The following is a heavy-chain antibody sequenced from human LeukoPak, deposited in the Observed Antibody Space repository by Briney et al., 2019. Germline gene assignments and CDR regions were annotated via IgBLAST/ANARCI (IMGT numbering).Heavy chain of an antibody. V-gene: IGHV4-4*07. D-gene: IGHD3-10*01. Sequence: SETLSLTCTVSGGSISSYYWSWIRQPAGKGLEWIGRIYGSGSTDYNPSLKSRVTMSIDTSKNQFSLNLISVTAADTAVYYCARDSGTAGEVKFDPWGQGTLVTVSS. CDR1: GGSISSYY. CDR3: ARDSGTAGEVKFDP. CDR2: IYGSGST. J-gene: IGHJ5*02.